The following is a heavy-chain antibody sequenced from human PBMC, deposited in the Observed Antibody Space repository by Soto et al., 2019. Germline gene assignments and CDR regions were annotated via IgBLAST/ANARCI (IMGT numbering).Heavy chain of an antibody. J-gene: IGHJ6*02. CDR3: VHSRCGGDCLQSYSSHYYYGMDI. D-gene: IGHD2-21*02. Sequence: QITLKESGLTLVKPTQTLTLTCTFSGFSLNTGGMGVGWIRQPPGKALEWLALIYWDGDRRYSPSLMSRLTIAKDTSKNQVVLTMTNMDPVDTATYYCVHSRCGGDCLQSYSSHYYYGMDIWGQGTTVTVSS. CDR2: IYWDGDR. V-gene: IGHV2-5*02. CDR1: GFSLNTGGMG.